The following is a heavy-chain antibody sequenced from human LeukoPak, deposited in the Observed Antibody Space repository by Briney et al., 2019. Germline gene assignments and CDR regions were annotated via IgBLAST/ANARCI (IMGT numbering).Heavy chain of an antibody. V-gene: IGHV3-74*01. CDR3: ARMDYYDSSGYPHWYFDL. Sequence: PGGSLRLSCAASGFTFSNYWMRWVRQAPGKGLVWVSRSKSDGSSTSYADSVKGRFTISRDNAKNTLYLQMNSLRAVDTAVYYCARMDYYDSSGYPHWYFDLWGRGTLVTVSS. D-gene: IGHD3-22*01. J-gene: IGHJ2*01. CDR2: SKSDGSST. CDR1: GFTFSNYW.